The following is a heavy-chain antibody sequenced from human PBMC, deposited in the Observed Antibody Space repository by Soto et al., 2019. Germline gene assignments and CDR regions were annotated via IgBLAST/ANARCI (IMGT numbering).Heavy chain of an antibody. D-gene: IGHD3-3*01. CDR3: TRMYDFWSGYAYGMDV. V-gene: IGHV3-73*01. Sequence: GGSLRLSCAASGFTFSGSAMHWVRQASGKGLEWVGRIRSKANSYATAYAASVKGRFTISRDDSKNTAYLQMNSLKTEDTAVYYCTRMYDFWSGYAYGMDVWGQGTRVTVSS. J-gene: IGHJ6*02. CDR1: GFTFSGSA. CDR2: IRSKANSYAT.